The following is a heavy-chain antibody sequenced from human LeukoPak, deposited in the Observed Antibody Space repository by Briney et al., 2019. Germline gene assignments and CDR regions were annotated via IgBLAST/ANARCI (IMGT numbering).Heavy chain of an antibody. CDR2: IYSGGST. Sequence: GGSLRLSCAASGFTVSSNYMSWVRRAPGKGLEWVSVIYSGGSTYYADSVKGRFTISRDNAKNTLYLQMNSLRAEDTAVYYCARDPVQYYFDYWGQGTLVTVSS. CDR3: ARDPVQYYFDY. V-gene: IGHV3-53*01. J-gene: IGHJ4*02. CDR1: GFTVSSNY.